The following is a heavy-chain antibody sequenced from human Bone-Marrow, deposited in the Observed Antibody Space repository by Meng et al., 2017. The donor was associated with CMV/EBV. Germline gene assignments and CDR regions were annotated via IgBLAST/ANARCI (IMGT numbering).Heavy chain of an antibody. J-gene: IGHJ6*02. Sequence: GESLKISCAASGFTFSDHYMIWIRQAPGKGLAWVSHISESGTSMNYVDSVKGRFTISRDNAKNSLYLQMNSLRAEDTAVYYCARELLGMDVWGQGTTGTVSS. CDR3: ARELLGMDV. V-gene: IGHV3-11*04. CDR1: GFTFSDHY. CDR2: ISESGTSM.